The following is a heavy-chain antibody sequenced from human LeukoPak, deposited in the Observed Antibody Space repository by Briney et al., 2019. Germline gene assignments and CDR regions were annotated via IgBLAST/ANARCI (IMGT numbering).Heavy chain of an antibody. CDR2: IYSGGST. CDR1: GFTVSHNY. CDR3: AKTRGFGELLTYFDY. D-gene: IGHD3-10*01. Sequence: GSLRLSCAASGFTVSHNYMTWVRQAPGKGLECVSLIYSGGSTNYADSVKGRFGISRDNSKNTLYLQMNSLRAEDTAVYYCAKTRGFGELLTYFDYWGQGTLVTVSS. V-gene: IGHV3-66*01. J-gene: IGHJ4*02.